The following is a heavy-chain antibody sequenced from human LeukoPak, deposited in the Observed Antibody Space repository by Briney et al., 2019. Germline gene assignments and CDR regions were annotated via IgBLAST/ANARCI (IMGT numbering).Heavy chain of an antibody. D-gene: IGHD1-14*01. CDR1: GFTFRTYA. V-gene: IGHV3-7*04. CDR2: IKQDGSEK. CDR3: ARAPEYYYYYMDV. J-gene: IGHJ6*03. Sequence: PGGSLRLSCVASGFTFRTYAMSWVRQAPGKGLEWVANIKQDGSEKYYVDSVKGRFTISRDNAKNSLYLQMNGLRAEDTAVYYCARAPEYYYYYMDVWGKGTTVTVSS.